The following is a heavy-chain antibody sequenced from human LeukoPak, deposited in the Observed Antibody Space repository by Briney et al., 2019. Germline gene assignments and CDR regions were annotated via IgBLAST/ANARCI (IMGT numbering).Heavy chain of an antibody. V-gene: IGHV1-2*06. J-gene: IGHJ4*02. CDR2: INPNSGGT. CDR1: GYTFTGYY. CDR3: AIIEYSSSSVDY. D-gene: IGHD6-6*01. Sequence: ASVKVSCKASGYTFTGYYMHWVRQAPGQGLEWMGRINPNSGGTNYAQKFQGRVTMTRDTSISTAYMELSRLRSDDTAVYYCAIIEYSSSSVDYWGQGTLDTVSS.